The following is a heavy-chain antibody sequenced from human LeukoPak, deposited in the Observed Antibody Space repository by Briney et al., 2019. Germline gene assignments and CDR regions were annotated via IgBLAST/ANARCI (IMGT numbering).Heavy chain of an antibody. CDR3: ARSPCDTGTCPNWLDS. Sequence: GGSLRLSCAASGLTVGTNYMTWVRQAPGKGLEWVSVIYGAGTTYYADSVRGRFTISRDNSKNTLYLLMNSVINEDTAVYYCARSPCDTGTCPNWLDSWGQGTPVTVSS. J-gene: IGHJ5*01. CDR2: IYGAGTT. D-gene: IGHD1-1*01. CDR1: GLTVGTNY. V-gene: IGHV3-66*02.